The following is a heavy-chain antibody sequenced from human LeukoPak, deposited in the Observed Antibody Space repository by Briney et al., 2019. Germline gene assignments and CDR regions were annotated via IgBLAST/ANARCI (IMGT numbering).Heavy chain of an antibody. CDR1: GYTFTSYG. CDR3: ARESGSYRTFDY. CDR2: ISAYNGNT. V-gene: IGHV1-18*01. Sequence: ASVKVSCKASGYTFTSYGISWVRQAPGQGLEWMGWISAYNGNTNYAQKLQGRVTMTTDTSTSTAYMELSRLRSDDTAVYYCARESGSYRTFDYWGQGTLVTVSS. D-gene: IGHD1-26*01. J-gene: IGHJ4*02.